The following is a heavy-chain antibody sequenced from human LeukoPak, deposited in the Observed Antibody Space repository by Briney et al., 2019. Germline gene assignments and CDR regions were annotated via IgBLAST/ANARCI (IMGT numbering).Heavy chain of an antibody. Sequence: PGRSLRLSCAASGFTFDDYAMHWVRQAPGKGLEWVSGISWNCGSIGYADSVKGRFTISRDNAKNSLYLQMNSLRAEDTALYYCAKVTYYDFWSGYPQVSYFDYWGQGTLVTVSS. J-gene: IGHJ4*02. D-gene: IGHD3-3*01. V-gene: IGHV3-9*01. CDR3: AKVTYYDFWSGYPQVSYFDY. CDR2: ISWNCGSI. CDR1: GFTFDDYA.